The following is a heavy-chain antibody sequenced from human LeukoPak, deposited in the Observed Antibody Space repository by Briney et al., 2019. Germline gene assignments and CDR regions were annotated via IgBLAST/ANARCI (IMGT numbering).Heavy chain of an antibody. J-gene: IGHJ4*02. Sequence: GGSLRLSCAASEFTFSSYSLTWVRQAPGKGLEWVSLISGSGGSTYYADSVRGRFTISRDNSKNTLYLQMNTLRAGDTAVYYCATESTYCTSACYSLSDYWGQGTLVTVSS. CDR3: ATESTYCTSACYSLSDY. D-gene: IGHD2-21*02. V-gene: IGHV3-23*01. CDR1: EFTFSSYS. CDR2: ISGSGGST.